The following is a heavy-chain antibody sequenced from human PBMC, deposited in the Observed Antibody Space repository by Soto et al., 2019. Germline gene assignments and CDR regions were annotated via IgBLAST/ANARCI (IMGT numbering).Heavy chain of an antibody. CDR3: ARAGHYYDSRGPDAFDT. Sequence: SVKVSCKASGGSFSSYAIRWVRQAPGQGLEWMGGIVPKFGAADYAQKFQGRVTITADESTSTVYMELSSLRSEDTAVYFCARAGHYYDSRGPDAFDTWGQGTMVTVSS. D-gene: IGHD3-22*01. V-gene: IGHV1-69*13. CDR1: GGSFSSYA. J-gene: IGHJ3*02. CDR2: IVPKFGAA.